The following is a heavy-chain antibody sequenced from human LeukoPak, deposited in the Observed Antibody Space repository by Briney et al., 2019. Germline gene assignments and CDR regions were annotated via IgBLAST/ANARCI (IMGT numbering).Heavy chain of an antibody. D-gene: IGHD5-18*01. J-gene: IGHJ5*02. CDR1: GFTFSSYG. CDR2: ISYDGSNK. V-gene: IGHV3-30*03. Sequence: GGSLRLSCAASGFTFSSYGMHWVRQAPGKGLEWVAVISYDGSNKYYADSVKGRFTISRDNARNSLYLQMNSLRAEDTAVYYCARDRYSYGYYWFDLWGQGTLVTVSS. CDR3: ARDRYSYGYYWFDL.